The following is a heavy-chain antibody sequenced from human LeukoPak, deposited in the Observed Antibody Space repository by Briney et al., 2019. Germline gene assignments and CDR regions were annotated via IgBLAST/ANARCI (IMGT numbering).Heavy chain of an antibody. CDR3: ARDPRDDFWSGQGPHFDY. Sequence: PSQTLSLTCTVSGGSISSGDYYWSWIRQPPGKGLEWIGYIYYSGSTNYNPSLKSRVTISVDTSKNQSSLKLSSVTAADTAVYYCARDPRDDFWSGQGPHFDYWGQGTLVTVSS. D-gene: IGHD3-3*01. CDR2: IYYSGST. J-gene: IGHJ4*02. V-gene: IGHV4-61*08. CDR1: GGSISSGDYY.